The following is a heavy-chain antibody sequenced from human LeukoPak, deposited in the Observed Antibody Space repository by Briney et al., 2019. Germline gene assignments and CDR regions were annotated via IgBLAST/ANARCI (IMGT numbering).Heavy chain of an antibody. V-gene: IGHV4-39*01. CDR2: IYYSGST. D-gene: IGHD2-2*01. J-gene: IGHJ4*02. CDR3: ARVGLCCSSTSCLRAMAASFDY. Sequence: WIRQPPGKGLEWIGSIYYSGSTYYNPSLKSRVTISVDTSKNQFSLKLSSATAADTAVYYCARVGLCCSSTSCLRAMAASFDYWGQGTLVTVSS.